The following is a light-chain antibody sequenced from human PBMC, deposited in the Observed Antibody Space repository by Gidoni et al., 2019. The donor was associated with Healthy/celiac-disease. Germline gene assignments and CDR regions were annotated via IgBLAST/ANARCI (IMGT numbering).Light chain of an antibody. CDR1: ALPKQY. J-gene: IGLJ1*01. V-gene: IGLV3-25*02. CDR3: QSADSSGTYYV. CDR2: KDS. Sequence: SYELTQPPSVSVSPGQTARITCSGDALPKQYAYWYQQKPGQAPVLVIYKDSERPSGIPERFSGSSSGTPVTLTISGVQAEDEADYYCQSADSSGTYYVFGTGTKVTVL.